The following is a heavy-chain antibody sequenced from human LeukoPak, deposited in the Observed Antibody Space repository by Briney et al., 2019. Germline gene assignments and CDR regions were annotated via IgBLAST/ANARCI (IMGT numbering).Heavy chain of an antibody. CDR3: ARGGYSGYDASITDY. CDR2: VNPNTGGT. J-gene: IGHJ4*02. D-gene: IGHD5-12*01. V-gene: IGHV1-2*02. CDR1: GYTFTGLY. Sequence: GASVKVSCKASGYTFTGLYLHWLRQAPEQGLEWMGWVNPNTGGTIYAQKFQDRVTMTRDTSTSTAYMELGSLKSDDTAVYYCARGGYSGYDASITDYWGQGALVTVSS.